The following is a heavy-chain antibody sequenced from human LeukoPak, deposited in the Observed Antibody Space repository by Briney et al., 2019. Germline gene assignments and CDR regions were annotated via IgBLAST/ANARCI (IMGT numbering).Heavy chain of an antibody. CDR1: GGSFSGYY. D-gene: IGHD2-2*01. Sequence: SETLSLTCAVYGGSFSGYYWSWIRQPPGKGLEWIGEINHSGSTNYNPSLKSRVTISVDTSKNQFSLKLSSVTAADTAVYYCARDDCSSTSCWPDYWGQGTLVTVSS. CDR3: ARDDCSSTSCWPDY. V-gene: IGHV4-34*01. CDR2: INHSGST. J-gene: IGHJ4*02.